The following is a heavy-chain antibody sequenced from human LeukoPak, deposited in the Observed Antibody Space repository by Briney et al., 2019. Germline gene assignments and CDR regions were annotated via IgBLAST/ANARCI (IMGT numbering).Heavy chain of an antibody. D-gene: IGHD1-26*01. CDR3: GMSGDRGPLQDDVFDV. CDR2: IYPGDSGP. V-gene: IGHV5-51*01. J-gene: IGHJ3*01. Sequence: PGESLKISCKVSGYSFTSYCIGWVRQMPGKGLEWMGIIYPGDSGPTYSPSFQGQVTISVDKSINTAYLQWSSLQASDTAMYYCGMSGDRGPLQDDVFDVWGQGTMVTVST. CDR1: GYSFTSYC.